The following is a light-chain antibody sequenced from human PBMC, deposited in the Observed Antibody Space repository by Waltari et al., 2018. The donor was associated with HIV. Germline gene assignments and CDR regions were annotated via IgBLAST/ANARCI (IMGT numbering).Light chain of an antibody. V-gene: IGLV1-51*01. Sequence: QSVLTPPPSVSAAPGQKVTISCSGRTSNIGENYVSWYKQLPGTAPKLLIYGNDKRPSGIPDRFSGSKSGTSATLDITGVQSGDGADYYCETWENSLSAGVFGGGTKLTVL. CDR3: ETWENSLSAGV. CDR1: TSNIGENY. CDR2: GND. J-gene: IGLJ3*02.